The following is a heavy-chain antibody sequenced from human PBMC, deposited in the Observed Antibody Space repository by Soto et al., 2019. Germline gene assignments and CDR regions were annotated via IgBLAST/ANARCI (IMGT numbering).Heavy chain of an antibody. CDR2: ISSSSSTI. Sequence: EVQLVESGGGLVQPGGSLRLSCAASGFTFSSYSMNWVRQAPGKGLEWVSYISSSSSTIYYADSVKGRFTISRDNAKNSLYLQMNSLRDEDAAVYYCARAASGYDYSFRDYYYYGMDVWGQGTTVTVSS. V-gene: IGHV3-48*02. CDR1: GFTFSSYS. J-gene: IGHJ6*02. CDR3: ARAASGYDYSFRDYYYYGMDV. D-gene: IGHD5-12*01.